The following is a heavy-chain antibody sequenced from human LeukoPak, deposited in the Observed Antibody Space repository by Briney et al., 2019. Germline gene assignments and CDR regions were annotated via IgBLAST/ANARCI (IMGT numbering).Heavy chain of an antibody. D-gene: IGHD4-17*01. CDR1: GGSFSGYY. CDR2: INHSGST. V-gene: IGHV4-34*01. CDR3: ARVKNFDIDYGDYTGWYYFDY. Sequence: TPSETLSLTCAVYGGSFSGYYWSWIRQPPGKGLEWIGEINHSGSTNYNPSLKSRVTISVDTSKNQFSLKLSSVTAADTAVYYCARVKNFDIDYGDYTGWYYFDYWGQGTLVTVSS. J-gene: IGHJ4*02.